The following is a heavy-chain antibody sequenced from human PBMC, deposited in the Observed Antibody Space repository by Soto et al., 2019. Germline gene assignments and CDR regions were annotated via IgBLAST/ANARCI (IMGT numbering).Heavy chain of an antibody. V-gene: IGHV3-23*01. Sequence: PGGSLRLSCAASGFTFSNYAMNWARQAPGKGLEWVSGISATSVKTYSADSVKGRFTMSRDNSKDTVYLEMNSLRAEDTAVYYCARDEWELLDAFDIWGQGTMVTV. CDR1: GFTFSNYA. CDR2: ISATSVKT. J-gene: IGHJ3*02. D-gene: IGHD1-26*01. CDR3: ARDEWELLDAFDI.